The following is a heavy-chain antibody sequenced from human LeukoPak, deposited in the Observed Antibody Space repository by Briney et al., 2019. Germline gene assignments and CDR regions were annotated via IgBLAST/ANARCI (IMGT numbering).Heavy chain of an antibody. Sequence: GGSLRLSCAASGFYFSSYAMHWVRQAPGKGLEWMAVIIYDGSNKNYADSVKGRFTISRDNSRNTLYMKMNSLRVEDTAVYYCARVAAGPTKYWGQGTLVTVSS. CDR3: ARVAAGPTKY. J-gene: IGHJ4*02. CDR2: IIYDGSNK. D-gene: IGHD6-13*01. V-gene: IGHV3-30*04. CDR1: GFYFSSYA.